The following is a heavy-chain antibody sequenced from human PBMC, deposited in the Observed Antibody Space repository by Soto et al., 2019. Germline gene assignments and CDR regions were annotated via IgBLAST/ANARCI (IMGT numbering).Heavy chain of an antibody. J-gene: IGHJ6*01. CDR2: INPNSGGT. CDR3: ARDVLGQLPQLSYGMDV. CDR1: GYTFTGYY. Sequence: ASVKVSCKASGYTFTGYYMHWVRQAPGQGLKWMGWINPNSGGTNYAQKFQGWVTMTRDTSISTAYMELSRLRSDDTSVNYCARDVLGQLPQLSYGMDVCGQGSSDTGSS. D-gene: IGHD2-2*01. V-gene: IGHV1-2*04.